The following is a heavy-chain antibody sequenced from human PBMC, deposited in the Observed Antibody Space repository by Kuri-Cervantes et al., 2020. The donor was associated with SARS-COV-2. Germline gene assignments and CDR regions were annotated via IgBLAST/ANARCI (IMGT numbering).Heavy chain of an antibody. CDR2: ISTSGGDT. D-gene: IGHD3-22*01. CDR1: RFTFNKYD. J-gene: IGHJ4*02. Sequence: GESLKISCAASRFTFNKYDLIWVRQAPGKGLEWVSSISTSGGDTNYADSLKGRFTISRDNSKNTLYLQMNSLRVEDTAVYYCARYYYDSRGYVFFDYWGRGNPVTVSS. CDR3: ARYYYDSRGYVFFDY. V-gene: IGHV3-23*01.